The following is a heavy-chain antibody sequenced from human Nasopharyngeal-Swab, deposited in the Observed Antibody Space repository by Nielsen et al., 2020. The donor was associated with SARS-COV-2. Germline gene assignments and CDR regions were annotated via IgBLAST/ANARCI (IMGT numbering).Heavy chain of an antibody. CDR3: ARDRVPLYSGSHSLYYYYYMDV. Sequence: WVRQAPGQGLEWMGGIIPIFGTANYAQKFQGRVTITADESTSTAYMELSSLRSEDTAVYYCARDRVPLYSGSHSLYYYYYMDVWGKGTTVTVSS. J-gene: IGHJ6*03. V-gene: IGHV1-69*01. CDR2: IIPIFGTA. D-gene: IGHD1-26*01.